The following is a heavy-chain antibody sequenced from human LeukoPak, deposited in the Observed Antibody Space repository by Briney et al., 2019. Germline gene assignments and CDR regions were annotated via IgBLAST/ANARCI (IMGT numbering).Heavy chain of an antibody. Sequence: QSGGSLRLSCAASGFNFNNFAMSWVRRAPGKGLEWLSAMTGPADTTYYAESVKGRFTISRDYSKSMVFLQMNSLRVEDTAIYYCAKGAEIDHWGQGTLVTVSS. J-gene: IGHJ4*02. CDR3: AKGAEIDH. CDR2: MTGPADTT. V-gene: IGHV3-23*01. CDR1: GFNFNNFA.